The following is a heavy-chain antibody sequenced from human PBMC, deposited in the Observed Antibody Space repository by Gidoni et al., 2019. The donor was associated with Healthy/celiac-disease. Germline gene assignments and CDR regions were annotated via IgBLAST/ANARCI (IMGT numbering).Heavy chain of an antibody. Sequence: EVQLLESGGGLVQPVGSLRLSCAASGFTFSSDAIHWVRQAPGKGLEWVSAISGSGGSTYYADSVKGRFTISRDNSKNTLYLQMNSLRAEDTAVYYCAKDLGDYYDSSGYYFLSFDYWGQGTLVTVSS. CDR1: GFTFSSDA. D-gene: IGHD3-22*01. CDR2: ISGSGGST. V-gene: IGHV3-23*01. J-gene: IGHJ4*02. CDR3: AKDLGDYYDSSGYYFLSFDY.